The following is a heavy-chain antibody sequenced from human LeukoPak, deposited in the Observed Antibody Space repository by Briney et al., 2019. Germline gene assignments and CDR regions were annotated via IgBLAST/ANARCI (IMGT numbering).Heavy chain of an antibody. CDR2: ITQDGSAQ. CDR1: GFTSCTSW. J-gene: IGHJ4*02. Sequence: GGSLRLSCAASGFTSCTSWMSWVRQAPGKGLEWVANITQDGSAQYYVDSVKGRFTISRDNAKSSLYLQMNSLRAEDTAVYYCARSARWGQGTLVTVSS. V-gene: IGHV3-7*01. CDR3: ARSAR.